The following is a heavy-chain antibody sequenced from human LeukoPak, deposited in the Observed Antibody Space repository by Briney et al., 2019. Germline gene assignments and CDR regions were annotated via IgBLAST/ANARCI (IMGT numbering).Heavy chain of an antibody. Sequence: PGGSLRLSCAASGFTFSTYGMHWVRQAPGKGLEWVAVIWYDGSKKYYADSVKGRFTIARDNSKNTLYLQMNSLRAEDTAVYYCASTIAAAGPDAFDIWGQGTMVTVSS. CDR1: GFTFSTYG. V-gene: IGHV3-33*01. D-gene: IGHD6-13*01. CDR2: IWYDGSKK. J-gene: IGHJ3*02. CDR3: ASTIAAAGPDAFDI.